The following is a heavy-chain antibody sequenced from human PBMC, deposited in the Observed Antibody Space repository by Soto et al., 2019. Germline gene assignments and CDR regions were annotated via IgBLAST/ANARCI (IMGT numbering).Heavy chain of an antibody. Sequence: VCGDYDNGVNSNWNCGRLPPGKGPEWFGFLFYNGGTNHNPSLKSRVTILSDTSTNQFSLTLTSVTAADTAIYYCARDGGQGRGVIGHSWGGGLPVTVSS. CDR1: GDYDNGVNSN. CDR3: ARDGGQGRGVIGHS. J-gene: IGHJ4*02. V-gene: IGHV4-61*01. D-gene: IGHD3-16*02. CDR2: LFYNGGT.